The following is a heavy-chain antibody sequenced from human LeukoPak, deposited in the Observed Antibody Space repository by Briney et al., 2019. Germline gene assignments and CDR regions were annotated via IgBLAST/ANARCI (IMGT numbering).Heavy chain of an antibody. D-gene: IGHD3-16*01. CDR1: GGSISSYY. CDR3: ARGGYYYLDV. V-gene: IGHV4-4*07. Sequence: SETLSLTGTVSGGSISSYYWSWIRQPAGKGLEWVGRIYSSGSANYDPSLKSRVTMSVDTSKNQFSLKLSSVTAADTAVFYCARGGYYYLDVWGKGTTVAVSS. CDR2: IYSSGSA. J-gene: IGHJ6*03.